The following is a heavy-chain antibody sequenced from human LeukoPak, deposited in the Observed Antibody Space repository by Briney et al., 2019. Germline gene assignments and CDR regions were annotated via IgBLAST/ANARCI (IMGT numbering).Heavy chain of an antibody. CDR1: GGSISSGSYY. CDR2: IYTSGST. J-gene: IGHJ4*02. D-gene: IGHD1-26*01. V-gene: IGHV4-61*02. Sequence: SETLSLTCTVSGGSISSGSYYWSWIRQPAGKGLEWIGRIYTSGSTNYNPSLKSRVTISVDTSKNQFSLKLSSVTAADTAVYYCARAPSYSGSYYADYWGQGTLVTVSS. CDR3: ARAPSYSGSYYADY.